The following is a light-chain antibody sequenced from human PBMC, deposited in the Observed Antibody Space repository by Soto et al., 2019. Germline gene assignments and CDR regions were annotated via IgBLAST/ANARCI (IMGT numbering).Light chain of an antibody. Sequence: QSALTQPASVSGSPGQSITISCTGTSSDVGGYNYVSWYQQHPGKAPKPMIYEVSNRPSGVSNRFSGSKSGNTASLTISGLQAEDEADYYCSSYTSSSTHVVFGGGTQLTVL. J-gene: IGLJ2*01. CDR1: SSDVGGYNY. CDR3: SSYTSSSTHVV. CDR2: EVS. V-gene: IGLV2-14*01.